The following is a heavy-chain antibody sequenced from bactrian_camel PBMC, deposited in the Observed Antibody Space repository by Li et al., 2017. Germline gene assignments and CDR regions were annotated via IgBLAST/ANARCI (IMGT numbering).Heavy chain of an antibody. CDR2: LYSGTGVT. D-gene: IGHD2*01. V-gene: IGHV3S6*01. CDR3: AAAFPTYRYGGYRDCPPEYTY. Sequence: HVQLVESGGGSVRPGGALTLSCAVPGDTYSTYCMGWFRQAPGKEREGVARLYSGTGVTYVADSVKGRFTISQDNGKKTLYLQMNSLKPEDTAMYSCAAAFPTYRYGGYRDCPPEYTYWGQGTQVTVS. CDR1: GDTYSTYC. J-gene: IGHJ4*01.